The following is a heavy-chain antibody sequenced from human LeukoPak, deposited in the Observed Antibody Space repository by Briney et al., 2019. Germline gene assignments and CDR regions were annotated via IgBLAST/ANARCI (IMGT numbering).Heavy chain of an antibody. D-gene: IGHD2-21*01. CDR2: IIPILGIA. Sequence: GASVKVSCKASGGTFSSYAISWVRQAPGQGLEWMGRIIPILGIANYAQKFQGRVTITADKSTSTAYMELSSLRSDDTAVYYCAREVSAYSGDRPNFDYWGQGTLVTVSS. CDR3: AREVSAYSGDRPNFDY. V-gene: IGHV1-69*04. CDR1: GGTFSSYA. J-gene: IGHJ4*02.